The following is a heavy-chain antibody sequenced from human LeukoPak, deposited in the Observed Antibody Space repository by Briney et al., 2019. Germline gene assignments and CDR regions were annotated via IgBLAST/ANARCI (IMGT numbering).Heavy chain of an antibody. CDR1: GGSISSYN. D-gene: IGHD3-3*01. Sequence: SETLSLTCTVSGGSISSYNWSWIRQPPGKGPEWIGYIYYSGSTNYNPSLKSRVTISVDTSKNQFSLKLSSVTAADTAVYYCASANYYDFWSGYYGAFDIWGQGTMVTVSS. V-gene: IGHV4-59*01. CDR3: ASANYYDFWSGYYGAFDI. CDR2: IYYSGST. J-gene: IGHJ3*02.